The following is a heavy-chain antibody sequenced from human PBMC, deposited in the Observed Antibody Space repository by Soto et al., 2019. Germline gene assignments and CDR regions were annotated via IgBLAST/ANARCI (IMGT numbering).Heavy chain of an antibody. D-gene: IGHD5-18*01. CDR1: GFSLSDCG. J-gene: IGHJ4*02. CDR3: AKGSTAMTYFDY. CDR2: ISYDGSNK. Sequence: PGGSLRLSCVVSGFSLSDCGMHWVRQAPGKGLEWVAVISYDGSNKYYADSVKGRFTVSRDNSKNTLYLQMNSLRAEDTAVYYCAKGSTAMTYFDYWGQGTLVTVSS. V-gene: IGHV3-30*18.